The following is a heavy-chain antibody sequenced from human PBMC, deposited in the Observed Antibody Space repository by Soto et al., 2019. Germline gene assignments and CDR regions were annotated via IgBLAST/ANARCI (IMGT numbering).Heavy chain of an antibody. Sequence: GGSLRLSCAASGFTFSTYSMNWVRQAPGKGLEWVSYISSSSSTIFYTDSVKGRFTVSRDNAKNSLYLQMNSLRAEDTAVYYCERKKYYYDSSGPPAYWGQGNLVTVS. CDR2: ISSSSSTI. J-gene: IGHJ4*02. CDR3: ERKKYYYDSSGPPAY. D-gene: IGHD3-22*01. CDR1: GFTFSTYS. V-gene: IGHV3-48*01.